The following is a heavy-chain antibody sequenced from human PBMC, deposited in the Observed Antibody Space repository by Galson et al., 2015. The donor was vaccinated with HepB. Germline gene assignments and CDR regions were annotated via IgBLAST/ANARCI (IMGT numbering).Heavy chain of an antibody. CDR2: ISAYNGNT. V-gene: IGHV1-18*04. Sequence: SVKVSCKASGYTFTSHGISWVRQAPGQGLEWMGWISAYNGNTNYAQKLQGRVTMTTDTSTSTAYMELRSLRSDDTAVYYCARDLRIAAAGTFDYWGQGTLVTVSS. CDR1: GYTFTSHG. J-gene: IGHJ4*02. D-gene: IGHD6-13*01. CDR3: ARDLRIAAAGTFDY.